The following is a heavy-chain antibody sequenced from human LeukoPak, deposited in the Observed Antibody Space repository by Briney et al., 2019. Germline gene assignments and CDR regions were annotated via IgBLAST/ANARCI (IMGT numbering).Heavy chain of an antibody. Sequence: PSETLSLTCTVSGGSISSSSYYWGWIRQPPGKGLEWIGSIYYSGSTYYSPSLKSRVTMSVDASKNQFSLRMSSVTAADTAIYYCAGIDYNFWSGYYITWGQGALVTVSS. CDR1: GGSISSSSYY. J-gene: IGHJ5*02. D-gene: IGHD3-3*01. CDR2: IYYSGST. CDR3: AGIDYNFWSGYYIT. V-gene: IGHV4-39*07.